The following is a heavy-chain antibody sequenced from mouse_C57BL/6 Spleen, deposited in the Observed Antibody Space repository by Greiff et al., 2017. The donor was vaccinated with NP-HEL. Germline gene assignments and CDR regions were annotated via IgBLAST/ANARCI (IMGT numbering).Heavy chain of an antibody. V-gene: IGHV5-4*01. CDR1: GFTFSSYA. CDR3: ARGGRQLDY. CDR2: ISDGGSYT. J-gene: IGHJ2*01. Sequence: EVQRVESGGGLVKPGGSLKLSCAASGFTFSSYAMSWVRQTPEKRLEWVATISDGGSYTYYPDNVKGRFTISRDNAKNNLYLQMSHLKSEDTAMYYCARGGRQLDYWGQGTTLTVSS. D-gene: IGHD3-2*01.